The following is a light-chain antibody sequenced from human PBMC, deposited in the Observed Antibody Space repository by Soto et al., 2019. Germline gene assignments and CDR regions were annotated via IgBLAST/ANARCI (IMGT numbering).Light chain of an antibody. CDR1: SSDVGGYNY. Sequence: QSALTQPASVSGSPGQSITISCTGTSSDVGGYNYVSWYQQHPGKAPKLMIYDVSNRPSGVSNRFSGSKSGNTASLTISGLQAEDEADYSCSSYTSSSTSDVVFGGGTKLTVL. V-gene: IGLV2-14*01. CDR2: DVS. J-gene: IGLJ2*01. CDR3: SSYTSSSTSDVV.